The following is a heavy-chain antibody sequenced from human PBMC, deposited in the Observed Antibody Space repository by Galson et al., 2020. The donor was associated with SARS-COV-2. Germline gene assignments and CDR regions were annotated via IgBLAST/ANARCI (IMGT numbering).Heavy chain of an antibody. Sequence: SQTLSLTYAISGDSVPSNSDAWNWIRQSPSRGLERLGRTYYRSQWSTDYAVSVKSRITINPDTSKNQFSLQLNSVTPEDTAIYYCAGRVAGAGSLHIWGQGTMVIVSS. CDR3: AGRVAGAGSLHI. V-gene: IGHV6-1*01. CDR1: GDSVPSNSDA. D-gene: IGHD6-13*01. J-gene: IGHJ3*02. CDR2: TYYRSQWST.